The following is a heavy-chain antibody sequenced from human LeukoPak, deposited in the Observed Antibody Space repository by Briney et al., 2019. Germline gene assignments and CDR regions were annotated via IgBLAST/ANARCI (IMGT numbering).Heavy chain of an antibody. CDR3: ARRTPGIAVAGTALRYYYYMDV. CDR1: GFTFSSYE. J-gene: IGHJ6*03. V-gene: IGHV3-48*01. CDR2: ISSSSSTI. Sequence: GGSLRLSCAASGFTFSSYEMNWVRQAPGKGLEWVSYISSSSSTIYYADSVKGRFTISRDNAKNSLYLQMNSLRAEDTAVYYCARRTPGIAVAGTALRYYYYMDVWGKGTTVTVSS. D-gene: IGHD6-19*01.